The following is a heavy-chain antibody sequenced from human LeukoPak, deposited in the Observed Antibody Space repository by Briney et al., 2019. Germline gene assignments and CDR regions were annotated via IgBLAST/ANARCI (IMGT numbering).Heavy chain of an antibody. J-gene: IGHJ4*02. Sequence: PGGSLRLSCAAPGFAFSSYGMHWVRQAPGKGLEWVAAISYDGSNKYYADSVKGRFTISRDNSKNTLYLQMNSLRAEDTAVYYCAKLEGIVVVPAATLEPKTDYWGQGTLVTVSS. CDR1: GFAFSSYG. D-gene: IGHD2-2*01. CDR3: AKLEGIVVVPAATLEPKTDY. V-gene: IGHV3-30*18. CDR2: ISYDGSNK.